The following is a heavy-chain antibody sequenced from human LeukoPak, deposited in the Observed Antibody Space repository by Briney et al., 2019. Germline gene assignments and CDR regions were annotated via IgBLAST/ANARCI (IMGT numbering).Heavy chain of an antibody. D-gene: IGHD1-26*01. V-gene: IGHV1-2*02. J-gene: IGHJ4*02. CDR3: AGKKAGSASYDD. CDR2: INPKGGGT. Sequence: GASVKVSCKASGYTFTGYYIHWVRQPPGQGLEWMGWINPKGGGTNFAQKFQGRVTMTRDTSISAAYMELSWLRADDTAVYYCAGKKAGSASYDDWGQGTLVTVA. CDR1: GYTFTGYY.